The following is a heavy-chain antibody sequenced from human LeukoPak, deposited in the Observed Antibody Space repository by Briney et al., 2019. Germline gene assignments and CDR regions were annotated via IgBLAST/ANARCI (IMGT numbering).Heavy chain of an antibody. CDR2: ISGSGGST. V-gene: IGHV3-23*01. CDR3: AKDPDQSSGYKPNAFDI. J-gene: IGHJ3*02. D-gene: IGHD3-22*01. CDR1: GFTFSSYA. Sequence: PGVSLRLSCAASGFTFSSYAMSWVRQAPGKGLEWVSAISGSGGSTYYADSVKGRFTISRDNSKNTLYLQMNSLRAEDTAVYYCAKDPDQSSGYKPNAFDIWGQGTMVTVSS.